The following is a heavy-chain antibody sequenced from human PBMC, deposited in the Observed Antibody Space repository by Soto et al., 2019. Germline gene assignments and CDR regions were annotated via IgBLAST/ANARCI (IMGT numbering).Heavy chain of an antibody. CDR2: LDGAGGST. D-gene: IGHD3-10*01. CDR3: AAPRDEYGSGVSWFTYGMDI. CDR1: GFTFSSYA. J-gene: IGHJ6*02. Sequence: GGSLRLSCAASGFTFSSYAMSWVRQAPGKGLEWVASLDGAGGSTYYAESVRGRFSISRDNSQNTLFLQMKRLTVDDTAIYYCAAPRDEYGSGVSWFTYGMDIWGQGTTVTVSS. V-gene: IGHV3-23*01.